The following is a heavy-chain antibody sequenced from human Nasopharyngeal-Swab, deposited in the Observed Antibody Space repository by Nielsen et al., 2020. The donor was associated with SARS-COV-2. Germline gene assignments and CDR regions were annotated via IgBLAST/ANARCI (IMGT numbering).Heavy chain of an antibody. Sequence: GSLRLSCAVYGGSFSGYYWNWIRQPPGKGLEWIGEINHSGSTNYNPSLKSRVTISVDTSKNQFSLKLSSVTAADTAVYYCARVDTMVRGVIRKGYYYGMDVWGQGTTVTVSS. CDR2: INHSGST. D-gene: IGHD3-10*01. J-gene: IGHJ6*02. V-gene: IGHV4-34*01. CDR3: ARVDTMVRGVIRKGYYYGMDV. CDR1: GGSFSGYY.